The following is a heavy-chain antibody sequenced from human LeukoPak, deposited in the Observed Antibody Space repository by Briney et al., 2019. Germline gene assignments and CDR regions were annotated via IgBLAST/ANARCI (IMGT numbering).Heavy chain of an antibody. Sequence: GGSLRLSCAASGFTFSSYWMHWVRQAPGKGLVWVSRIHTDGSSTNYADSVKGRFTISRDNAKNTLYLQMNSLRAEDTAVYYCARWDNSGYSSLDYWGQGTLVTVSS. J-gene: IGHJ4*02. CDR3: ARWDNSGYSSLDY. D-gene: IGHD3-22*01. CDR2: IHTDGSST. CDR1: GFTFSSYW. V-gene: IGHV3-74*01.